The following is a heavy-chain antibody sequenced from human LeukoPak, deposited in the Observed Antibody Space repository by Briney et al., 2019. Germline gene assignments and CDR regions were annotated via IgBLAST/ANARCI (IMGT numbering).Heavy chain of an antibody. Sequence: PGGSLRLSCAASGFTFSTYGMHWVPQAPGKGLEYVSGIGPDGGTTYYAKSVKGRFTISRDNSKNMVYLQMGSLRADDMAVYYCARGAQLTDYWGQGTLVTVSS. J-gene: IGHJ4*02. CDR1: GFTFSTYG. CDR2: IGPDGGTT. CDR3: ARGAQLTDY. D-gene: IGHD6-13*01. V-gene: IGHV3-64*01.